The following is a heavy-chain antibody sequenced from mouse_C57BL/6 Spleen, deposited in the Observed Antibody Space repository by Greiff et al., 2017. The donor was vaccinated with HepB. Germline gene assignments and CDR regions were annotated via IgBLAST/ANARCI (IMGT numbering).Heavy chain of an antibody. CDR1: GFTFSSYA. D-gene: IGHD2-4*01. J-gene: IGHJ2*01. CDR3: ASHYDLDY. Sequence: EVQLVESGGGLVKPGGSLKLSCAASGFTFSSYAMSWVRQTPEKRLEWVATISDGGSYTYYPDNVKGRFTISRDNAKNNLYLQMSHLKSEDTAMYYCASHYDLDYWGQGTTLTVSS. V-gene: IGHV5-4*01. CDR2: ISDGGSYT.